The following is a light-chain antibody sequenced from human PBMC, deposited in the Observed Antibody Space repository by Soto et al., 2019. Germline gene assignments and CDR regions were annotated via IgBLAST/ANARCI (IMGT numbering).Light chain of an antibody. Sequence: EIVFTPSPATVSLSPGERSTLSCMAIENVRTFVDWYQQKTGQATRLLIYGESSRATGIPARFSGSGSGTDFTLNISRLQHEEFAVYYCKQYGSSPRTFGQGTKVDIK. J-gene: IGKJ1*01. CDR1: ENVRTF. CDR2: GES. CDR3: KQYGSSPRT. V-gene: IGKV3-20*01.